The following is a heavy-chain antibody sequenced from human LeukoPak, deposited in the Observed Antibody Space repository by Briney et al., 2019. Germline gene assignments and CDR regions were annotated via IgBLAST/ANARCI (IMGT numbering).Heavy chain of an antibody. Sequence: SETLSLTCTVSGGSMSSYYWSWIRQPPGKGLEWIGYIYYSGSTNYNPSLKSRVTISVDTSKNQFSLKLSSVTAADTAVYYCARGADGYNSFPYLKYYFDYWGQGTLVTVSS. CDR2: IYYSGST. J-gene: IGHJ4*02. CDR3: ARGADGYNSFPYLKYYFDY. V-gene: IGHV4-59*01. D-gene: IGHD5-24*01. CDR1: GGSMSSYY.